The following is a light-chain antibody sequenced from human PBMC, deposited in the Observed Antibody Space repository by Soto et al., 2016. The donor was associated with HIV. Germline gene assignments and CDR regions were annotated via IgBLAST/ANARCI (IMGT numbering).Light chain of an antibody. CDR3: QVWNSSNDHPYV. J-gene: IGLJ1*01. V-gene: IGLV3-21*02. CDR1: NIGSKS. CDR2: DDN. Sequence: SYELTQPPSVSAAPGQTATITCAGNNIGSKSVHWYQVKPGQAPVLAVYDDNDRPSGIPERFSGSNSGNTATLTISRVEVGDEADYYRQVWNSSNDHPYVFGTGTKVTVL.